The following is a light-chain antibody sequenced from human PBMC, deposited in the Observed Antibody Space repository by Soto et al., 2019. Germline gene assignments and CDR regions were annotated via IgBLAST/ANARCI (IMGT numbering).Light chain of an antibody. V-gene: IGLV1-44*01. CDR3: SSYAGSSNV. Sequence: QSVLTQPPSASGTPGQRVTISCSGSSSNIGSNSVTWYQQLPGTAPTLLIFSNNQRPSGVPDRFSGSKSGTSASLAISGLQSEDEADYYCSSYAGSSNVFGTGTKVTVL. CDR2: SNN. CDR1: SSNIGSNS. J-gene: IGLJ1*01.